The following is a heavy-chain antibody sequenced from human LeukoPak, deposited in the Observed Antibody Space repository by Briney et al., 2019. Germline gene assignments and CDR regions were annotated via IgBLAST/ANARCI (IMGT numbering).Heavy chain of an antibody. CDR3: ARAYDSSGYWPEYFHH. Sequence: PGGSLRLSCAASGFAVSNNYMSWVRQAPGKGLEWVSIIYGGGSTYYADSMNGRFTISRHNSKNTLFLQMNSLRTEDTAVYYCARAYDSSGYWPEYFHHWGQGTLVTVSS. J-gene: IGHJ1*01. CDR2: IYGGGST. V-gene: IGHV3-53*04. CDR1: GFAVSNNY. D-gene: IGHD3-22*01.